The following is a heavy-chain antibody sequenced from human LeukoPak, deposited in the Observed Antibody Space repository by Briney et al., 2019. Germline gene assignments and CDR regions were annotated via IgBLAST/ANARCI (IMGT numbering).Heavy chain of an antibody. V-gene: IGHV1-69*04. CDR2: IIPVLKIA. Sequence: SVKVSCKTSGGTFSSFAVSWVRQAPGQGLEWMGRIIPVLKIAKYAQKFQGRVTITADTATTTAYMELTSLSSEDTAVYYCASLGGDMDLDTFDYYYSGMDLWGQGTTVTVSS. D-gene: IGHD2-21*02. CDR3: ASLGGDMDLDTFDYYYSGMDL. CDR1: GGTFSSFA. J-gene: IGHJ6*02.